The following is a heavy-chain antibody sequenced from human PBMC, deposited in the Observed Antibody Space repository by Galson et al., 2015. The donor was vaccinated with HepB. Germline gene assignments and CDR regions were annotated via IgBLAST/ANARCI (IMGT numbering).Heavy chain of an antibody. CDR3: VKEGAWFGGDWFDP. V-gene: IGHV3-23*01. J-gene: IGHJ5*02. CDR2: INGRGSTR. CDR1: GFIFRHHA. D-gene: IGHD3-16*01. Sequence: SLRLSCAGSGFIFRHHAMTWIRQAPGKGLEWVSGINGRGSTRSYSDAVKGRFSISRDNSKDTVFLQMDNLRPEDMAVYYCVKEGAWFGGDWFDPWGQGALVTVS.